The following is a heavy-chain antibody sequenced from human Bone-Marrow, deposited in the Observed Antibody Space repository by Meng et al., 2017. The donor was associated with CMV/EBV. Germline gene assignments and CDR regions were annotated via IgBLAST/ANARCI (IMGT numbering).Heavy chain of an antibody. CDR2: IRYDGSNK. CDR3: AKGTRFYDY. J-gene: IGHJ4*02. D-gene: IGHD1-1*01. Sequence: GHVVESGGGVVQPGGSLRLSCAASGFTFSSYGMHWVRQAPGKGLEWVAFIRYDGSNKYYADSVKGRFTISRDNSKNTLYLQMNSLRAEDTAVYYCAKGTRFYDYWGQGTLVTVSS. CDR1: GFTFSSYG. V-gene: IGHV3-30*02.